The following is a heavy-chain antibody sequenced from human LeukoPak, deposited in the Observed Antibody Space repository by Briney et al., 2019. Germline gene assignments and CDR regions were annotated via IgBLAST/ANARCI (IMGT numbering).Heavy chain of an antibody. J-gene: IGHJ4*02. CDR2: TNPNSGGT. V-gene: IGHV1-2*06. Sequence: GASVKVSCKASGYTFTGYYMHWVRQAPGQGLEWMGRTNPNSGGTNYAQKFQGRVTMTRDTSISTAYMELSRLRSDDTAVYYCARYSGSYSGFDYWGQGTLVTVSS. CDR3: ARYSGSYSGFDY. D-gene: IGHD1-26*01. CDR1: GYTFTGYY.